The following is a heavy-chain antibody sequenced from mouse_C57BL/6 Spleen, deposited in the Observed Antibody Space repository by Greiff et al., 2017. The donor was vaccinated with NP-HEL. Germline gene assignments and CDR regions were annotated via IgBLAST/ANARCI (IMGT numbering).Heavy chain of an antibody. J-gene: IGHJ3*01. CDR2: INPNNGGT. CDR3: ARSGAQAPFAY. V-gene: IGHV1-22*01. CDR1: GYTFTDYN. Sequence: EVHLVESGPELVKPGASVKMSCKASGYTFTDYNMHWVKQSHGKSLEWIGYINPNNGGTSYNQKFKGKATLTVNKSSSTAYMELRSLTSEDSAVYYCARSGAQAPFAYWGQGTLVTVSA. D-gene: IGHD3-2*02.